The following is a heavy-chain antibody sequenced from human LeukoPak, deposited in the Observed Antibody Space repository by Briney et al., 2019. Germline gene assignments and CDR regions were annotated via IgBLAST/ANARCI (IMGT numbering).Heavy chain of an antibody. CDR1: GYSFPTYG. J-gene: IGHJ5*02. Sequence: ASVKVSCKTSGYSFPTYGISWVRQAPGQGLEWMGWISNDNGITNYAPQFQGRVTLDTETYTSTAYMELRNLRSDDTAVYYCAKVGCSSTSCYVLSGPNWFDPWGQGTLVTVSS. CDR3: AKVGCSSTSCYVLSGPNWFDP. CDR2: ISNDNGIT. D-gene: IGHD2-2*01. V-gene: IGHV1-18*01.